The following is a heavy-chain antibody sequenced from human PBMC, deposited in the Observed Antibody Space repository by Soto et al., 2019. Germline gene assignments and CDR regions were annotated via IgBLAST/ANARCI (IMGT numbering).Heavy chain of an antibody. D-gene: IGHD7-27*01. V-gene: IGHV4-34*01. J-gene: IGHJ4*02. CDR1: GGSFSGYY. CDR3: ARHFNTGGNFDY. CDR2: INHSGST. Sequence: PSETLSLTCAVYGGSFSGYYWSWIRQPPGKGLEWIGEINHSGSTNYNPSLKSRVTISVDTSKNQFSLKLSSVTAADTAVYYCARHFNTGGNFDYWGQGTLVTVSS.